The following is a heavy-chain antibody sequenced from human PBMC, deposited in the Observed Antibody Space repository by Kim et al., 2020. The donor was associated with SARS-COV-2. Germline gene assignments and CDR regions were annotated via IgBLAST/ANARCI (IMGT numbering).Heavy chain of an antibody. CDR1: GFTFSTYW. CDR3: ARDFDS. J-gene: IGHJ4*02. V-gene: IGHV3-7*01. CDR2: IKEDGSEK. Sequence: GGSLRLSCAASGFTFSTYWMSWVRQAPGKGLEWVANIKEDGSEKYYGDSVKDRLTISRDNAKNSLFLQMNSLRAEDTAVYYCARDFDSWGRGTLVTVSS.